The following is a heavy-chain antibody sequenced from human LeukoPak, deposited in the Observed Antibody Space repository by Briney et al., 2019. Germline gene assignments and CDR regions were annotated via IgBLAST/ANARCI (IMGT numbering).Heavy chain of an antibody. CDR2: INPNSGGT. Sequence: ASVKVSCKASGYALTDYYMHWVRQAPGQGLEWMGRINPNSGGTNYAQKFQGRVTMTRDTSISTVYMELSRLRSDDTAVYYCARGLRYFDWLLRGINWFDPWGQGTLVTVSS. J-gene: IGHJ5*02. V-gene: IGHV1-2*06. CDR1: GYALTDYY. D-gene: IGHD3-9*01. CDR3: ARGLRYFDWLLRGINWFDP.